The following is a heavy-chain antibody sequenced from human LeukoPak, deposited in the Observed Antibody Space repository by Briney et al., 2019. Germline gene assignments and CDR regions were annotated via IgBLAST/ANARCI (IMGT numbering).Heavy chain of an antibody. V-gene: IGHV1-69*01. CDR3: ARKTVVVPAAFLGWFDP. CDR2: IIPLFGTT. CDR1: GGTFSNYA. D-gene: IGHD2-2*01. J-gene: IGHJ5*02. Sequence: ASVKVSCKASGGTFSNYAISWVRQAPGQGLEWMGGIIPLFGTTNYAQKFQGRVTITADEFTSTAYMELSSLRSDDTAVSYCARKTVVVPAAFLGWFDPWGQGTLVTVSS.